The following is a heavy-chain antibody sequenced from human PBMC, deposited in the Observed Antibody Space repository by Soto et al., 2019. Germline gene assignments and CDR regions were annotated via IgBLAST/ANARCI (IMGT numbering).Heavy chain of an antibody. CDR2: LNPEXGTT. CDR1: GSTFTRYT. D-gene: IGHD2-15*01. V-gene: IGHV1-3*01. CDR3: ARGIATGQLDP. Sequence: GXSVKVSCKASGSTFTRYTMNWVRQAPGQRLESIGXLNPEXGTTKSSQNFXXRVIITRXXSASHAYMDLSSLTSEDKAVYYCARGIATGQLDPWGQGTLVTV. J-gene: IGHJ5*02.